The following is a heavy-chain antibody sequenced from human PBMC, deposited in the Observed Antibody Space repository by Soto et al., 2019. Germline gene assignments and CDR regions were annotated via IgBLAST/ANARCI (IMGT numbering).Heavy chain of an antibody. CDR1: GYPLTDFY. Sequence: QVQLVQSGAEVKKPGASVTVSCKTSGYPLTDFYIHWVRQAPGQGLEWMAWINPHTGDTNTALKFQGRVTMTSDTSINTAFMELTRLSSDDTAVYYCAREGGAAPGARREWYLDLWCRGTLVSVSS. V-gene: IGHV1-2*02. D-gene: IGHD6-25*01. CDR3: AREGGAAPGARREWYLDL. CDR2: INPHTGDT. J-gene: IGHJ2*01.